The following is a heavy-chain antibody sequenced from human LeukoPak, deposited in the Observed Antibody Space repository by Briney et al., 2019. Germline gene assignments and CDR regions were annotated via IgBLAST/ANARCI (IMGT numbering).Heavy chain of an antibody. CDR2: VHYSVDT. V-gene: IGHV4-39*01. J-gene: IGHJ4*02. CDR3: ARLTALGTANDY. Sequence: PSETLSLTCTVSGDSITSTSYYWGWIRRPPGKGLEWIGSVHYSVDTYYNPSVKSRVTISVDTSKNQISLKLTSVTAADTAVYYCARLTALGTANDYWGQGTLVTVSS. D-gene: IGHD6-13*01. CDR1: GDSITSTSYY.